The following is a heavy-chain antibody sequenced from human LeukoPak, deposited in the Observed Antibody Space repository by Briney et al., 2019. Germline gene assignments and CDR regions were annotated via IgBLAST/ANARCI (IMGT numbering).Heavy chain of an antibody. CDR3: AGYYDYVWGSYRHRDSDY. J-gene: IGHJ4*02. Sequence: PGGSLRLSCAASGFTFSSYAMSWVRQAPGKGLEWVSAISGSGGSTYYADSVKGRFTISRDNSKNTLYLQMNSLRAEDTAVYYCAGYYDYVWGSYRHRDSDYWGQGTLVTVSS. CDR2: ISGSGGST. CDR1: GFTFSSYA. V-gene: IGHV3-23*01. D-gene: IGHD3-16*02.